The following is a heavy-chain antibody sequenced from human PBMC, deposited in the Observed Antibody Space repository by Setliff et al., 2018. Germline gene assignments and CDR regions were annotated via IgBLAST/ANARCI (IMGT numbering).Heavy chain of an antibody. Sequence: SETLSLTCTVSGGSISSGTYYWSWIRQHPGKGLEWIGYFYNSGNTYYNPSLKSRFTISFDMPKYQFSLRLSSVTAVDTAVYYCARVQRYKGAFDIWGPGTLVTVSS. CDR2: FYNSGNT. CDR3: ARVQRYKGAFDI. V-gene: IGHV4-31*03. CDR1: GGSISSGTYY. J-gene: IGHJ3*02. D-gene: IGHD3-9*01.